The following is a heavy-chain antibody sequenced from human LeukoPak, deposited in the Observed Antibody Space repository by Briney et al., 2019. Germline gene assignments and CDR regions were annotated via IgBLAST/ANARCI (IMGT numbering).Heavy chain of an antibody. V-gene: IGHV4-39*07. Sequence: SETLSLTCTVSGGSMSSSSYYWVWIRQPPGKGLEWIGSIYYSGSTNYNPSLKSRVTISIDTSKNQFSLKLSSVTAADTAVYYCARDRQQLVCGDHFDYWGQGTLVTVSS. CDR3: ARDRQQLVCGDHFDY. CDR1: GGSMSSSSYY. J-gene: IGHJ4*02. CDR2: IYYSGST. D-gene: IGHD6-13*01.